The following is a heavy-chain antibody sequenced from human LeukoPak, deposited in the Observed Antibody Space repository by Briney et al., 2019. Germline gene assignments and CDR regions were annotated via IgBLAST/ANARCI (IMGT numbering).Heavy chain of an antibody. Sequence: SETLSLTCAVSGGSISSSNWWSWVHQPPGKGLEWIGEIYHSGSTNYNPSLKSRVTISVDKSKNQFSLKLRSVTAADTAVFYCARVEYADYASDIWGQGTMVTVSS. V-gene: IGHV4-4*02. J-gene: IGHJ3*02. D-gene: IGHD4-17*01. CDR2: IYHSGST. CDR1: GGSISSSNW. CDR3: ARVEYADYASDI.